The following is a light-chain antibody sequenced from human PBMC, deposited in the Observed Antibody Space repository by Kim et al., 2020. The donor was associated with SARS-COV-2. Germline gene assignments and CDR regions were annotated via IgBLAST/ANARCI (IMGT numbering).Light chain of an antibody. J-gene: IGKJ1*01. V-gene: IGKV1-27*01. CDR3: QKYNSAPRT. CDR2: AAS. Sequence: ASVGDRVTITCRASQGISNYLAWYQQKPGKVPKLLIYAASTLQSGVPTRFSGSGSGTDFTLTISSLQPEDVATYYCQKYNSAPRTFGQGTKVDIK. CDR1: QGISNY.